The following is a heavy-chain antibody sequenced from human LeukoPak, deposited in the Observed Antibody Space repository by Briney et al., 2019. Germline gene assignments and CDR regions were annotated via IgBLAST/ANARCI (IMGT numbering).Heavy chain of an antibody. CDR2: IYTSGST. Sequence: SQTLSLTWTVSGGSISSGSYYWSWIRQPAGKGLEWIGRIYTSGSTNYNPSLKSQVTISVDTSKNQFSLRLSSVTAADTAVYYCARDSPMRSELRAYYYYYMDVWGKGTTVTVSS. D-gene: IGHD1-14*01. V-gene: IGHV4-61*02. J-gene: IGHJ6*03. CDR1: GGSISSGSYY. CDR3: ARDSPMRSELRAYYYYYMDV.